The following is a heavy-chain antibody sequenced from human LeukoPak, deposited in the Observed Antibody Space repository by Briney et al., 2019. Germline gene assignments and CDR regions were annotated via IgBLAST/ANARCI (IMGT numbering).Heavy chain of an antibody. J-gene: IGHJ4*02. V-gene: IGHV4-39*01. D-gene: IGHD2-21*02. Sequence: SETLSLTCTVSGDSLSSGLYYWGWIRQPPGKGLTWIGSAYYSGSTLFSASFENRVAMPVDRSKNQFSLKLNSVTAADTATYYRARLCQVTTCAKFEYWGQGILVTVAS. CDR3: ARLCQVTTCAKFEY. CDR2: AYYSGST. CDR1: GDSLSSGLYY.